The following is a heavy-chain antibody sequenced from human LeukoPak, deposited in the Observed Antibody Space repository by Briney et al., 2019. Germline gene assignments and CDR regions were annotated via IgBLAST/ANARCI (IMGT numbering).Heavy chain of an antibody. CDR2: IWYDGSNK. D-gene: IGHD6-13*01. CDR1: GFTFSSYG. Sequence: GGSLRLSCAASGFTFSSYGMHWVRQAPGKGLEWVAVIWYDGSNKYYADSVKGRFTISRDNSKNTLYLQMNSLRAEDTALYYCARTKAGILYYFDSWGQGTLVTVSS. CDR3: ARTKAGILYYFDS. V-gene: IGHV3-33*01. J-gene: IGHJ4*02.